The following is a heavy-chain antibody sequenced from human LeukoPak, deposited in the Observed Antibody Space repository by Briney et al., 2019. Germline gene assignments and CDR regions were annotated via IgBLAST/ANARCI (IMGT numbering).Heavy chain of an antibody. CDR1: GGTSSSYA. J-gene: IGHJ4*02. CDR3: ARSKYHDIVVVVAAFDY. D-gene: IGHD2-15*01. Sequence: SVKVSCKASGGTSSSYAISWVRQAPGQGLEWMGGIIPIFGTANYAQKFQGRVTITTDESTSTAYMELSSLRSEDTAVYYCARSKYHDIVVVVAAFDYWGQGTLVTVSS. V-gene: IGHV1-69*05. CDR2: IIPIFGTA.